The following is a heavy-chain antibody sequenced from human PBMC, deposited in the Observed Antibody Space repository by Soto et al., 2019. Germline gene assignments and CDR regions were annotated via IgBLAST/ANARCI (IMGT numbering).Heavy chain of an antibody. Sequence: ASVKVSCKASGGTFSSYAISWVRQAPGQGLEWMGGIIPIFGTANYAQKFQGRVTITADKSTSTAYVELRSLRSEDTAVYYCARATTDPITIGGVVIKNYYGMDGWGQGTTVTVYS. CDR1: GGTFSSYA. J-gene: IGHJ6*02. V-gene: IGHV1-69*06. CDR3: ARATTDPITIGGVVIKNYYGMDG. D-gene: IGHD3-3*01. CDR2: IIPIFGTA.